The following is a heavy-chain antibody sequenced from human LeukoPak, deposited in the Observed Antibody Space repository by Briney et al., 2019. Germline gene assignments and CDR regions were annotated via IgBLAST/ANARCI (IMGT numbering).Heavy chain of an antibody. J-gene: IGHJ6*02. CDR2: IWYNGSNK. V-gene: IGHV3-33*01. D-gene: IGHD3-10*01. CDR1: GFTFSSYG. Sequence: GGSLRLSCAASGFTFSSYGMHWVRQAPGKGLEWVAVIWYNGSNKYYADSVKGRFTISRDNSKNTLYLQMNSLRAEDTAVYYCARDRRGGGMDVWGQGTTVTVSS. CDR3: ARDRRGGGMDV.